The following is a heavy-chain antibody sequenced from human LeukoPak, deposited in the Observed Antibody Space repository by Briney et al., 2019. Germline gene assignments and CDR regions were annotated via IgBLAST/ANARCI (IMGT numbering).Heavy chain of an antibody. Sequence: GGSLRLSCAASGFTFNTYWMSWVRQAPGKGLEWVANINQGGSERYYVDSVKGRFTISRDNAKNSLHLQMNSLRVEDTAVYYCATSTAAAGTDWGQGTLVTVSP. CDR2: INQGGSER. D-gene: IGHD6-13*01. CDR1: GFTFNTYW. CDR3: ATSTAAAGTD. J-gene: IGHJ4*02. V-gene: IGHV3-7*03.